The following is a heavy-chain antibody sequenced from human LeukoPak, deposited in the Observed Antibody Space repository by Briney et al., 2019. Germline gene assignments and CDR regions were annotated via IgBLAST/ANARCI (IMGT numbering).Heavy chain of an antibody. D-gene: IGHD3-3*01. CDR2: IWYDGSNK. J-gene: IGHJ5*02. V-gene: IGHV3-33*01. Sequence: GGSLRLSCAASGFTFSSYGMHWVRQAPGKGLEWVAVIWYDGSNKYYADSVKGRFTISRDNSKNTLYLQMNSLRAEDTAVYYCAREEQDYDFWSGYYPLSKNWFDPWGQGTLVTVSS. CDR1: GFTFSSYG. CDR3: AREEQDYDFWSGYYPLSKNWFDP.